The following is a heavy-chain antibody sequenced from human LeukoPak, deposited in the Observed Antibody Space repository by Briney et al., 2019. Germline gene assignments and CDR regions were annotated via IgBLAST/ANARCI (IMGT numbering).Heavy chain of an antibody. CDR2: ISRSGNTT. CDR1: AFTLSDNY. D-gene: IGHD1-1*01. J-gene: IGHJ4*02. CDR3: PGEGGSVLFLDY. V-gene: IGHV3-11*04. Sequence: GRSLRLSCAASAFTLSDNYMSWIRQAPGKGLEWVSYISRSGNTTYNADSVKGRFSITRDNAKNSLYLQINRLRAEDTAVYYCPGEGGSVLFLDYWGEGTVVTVSS.